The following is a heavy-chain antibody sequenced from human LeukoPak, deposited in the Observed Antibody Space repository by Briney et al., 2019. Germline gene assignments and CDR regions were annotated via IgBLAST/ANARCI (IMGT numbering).Heavy chain of an antibody. Sequence: GGSLRLSCAASGFSFSNAWMSWVRQAPGKGLEWVSGISASGDVTFHADPLKGRFTISRDNSKNTLYLQMDSLRAEDTAKYYCAKSLLTTASGTGRAFDIWGQGTMVTVSA. V-gene: IGHV3-23*01. D-gene: IGHD1-26*01. CDR1: GFSFSNAW. J-gene: IGHJ3*02. CDR3: AKSLLTTASGTGRAFDI. CDR2: ISASGDVT.